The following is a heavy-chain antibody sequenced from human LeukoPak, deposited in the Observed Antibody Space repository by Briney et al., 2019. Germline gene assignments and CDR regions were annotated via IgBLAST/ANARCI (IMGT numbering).Heavy chain of an antibody. CDR3: ARGIATAGYDY. Sequence: ASVKVSCKASGYTFTSYYLHWVRQAPGQGLEWMGIINPRGGTTSFAQKFQGRVTMTRDTSTSTVYMDLSSPRSDDTAVYYCARGIATAGYDYWGQGTLVTVSS. CDR2: INPRGGTT. D-gene: IGHD6-13*01. CDR1: GYTFTSYY. V-gene: IGHV1-46*01. J-gene: IGHJ4*02.